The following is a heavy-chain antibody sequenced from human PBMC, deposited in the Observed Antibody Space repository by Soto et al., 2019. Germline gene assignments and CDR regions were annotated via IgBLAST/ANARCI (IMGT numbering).Heavy chain of an antibody. CDR3: ARSQGSSTSLEIYYYYYYGMDV. CDR1: GGTFSSYA. Sequence: QLQLVQSGAEVKKPGSSGKVSCKASGGTFSSYAISWVRQAPGQGLEWMGGIIPISVTANYAQKFQGRVTITADESTSTAYMELSSLRSEDTAVYYCARSQGSSTSLEIYYYYYYGMDVWGQGTTVTVSS. V-gene: IGHV1-69*01. D-gene: IGHD2-2*01. CDR2: IIPISVTA. J-gene: IGHJ6*02.